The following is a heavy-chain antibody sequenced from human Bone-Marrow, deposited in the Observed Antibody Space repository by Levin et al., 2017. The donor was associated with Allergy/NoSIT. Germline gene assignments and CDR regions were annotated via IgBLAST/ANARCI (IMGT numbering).Heavy chain of an antibody. Sequence: LSLTCAASGFPFSSYGMHWVRQAPGKGLEWVAVISYDGSNKYYADSVKGRFTISRDNSKNTLYLQMNSLRAEDTAVYYCANDGCSSTSCYNGNYYYYGMDVWGQGTTVTVSS. V-gene: IGHV3-30*18. J-gene: IGHJ6*02. CDR3: ANDGCSSTSCYNGNYYYYGMDV. D-gene: IGHD2-2*02. CDR2: ISYDGSNK. CDR1: GFPFSSYG.